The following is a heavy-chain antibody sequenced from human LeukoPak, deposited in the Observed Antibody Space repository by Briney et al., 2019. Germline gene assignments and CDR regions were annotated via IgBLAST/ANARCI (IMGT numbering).Heavy chain of an antibody. D-gene: IGHD6-19*01. CDR2: INSDGAVT. J-gene: IGHJ4*02. CDR1: GFTFSKYW. CDR3: ATKQWLAPPPDS. V-gene: IGHV3-74*01. Sequence: GGSLRLSCAASGFTFSKYWMLWVRQAPGKGLESVSRINSDGAVTTYADSVKGRFTVSRDNADNTMFLQMSSVRDEDTAVYYCATKQWLAPPPDSWGQGTPVTVSS.